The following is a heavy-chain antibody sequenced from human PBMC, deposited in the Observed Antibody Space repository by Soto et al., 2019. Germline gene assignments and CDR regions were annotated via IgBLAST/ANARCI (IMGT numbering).Heavy chain of an antibody. CDR3: ARALAGTGGYYFDY. CDR1: GYTFTSHG. D-gene: IGHD6-19*01. CDR2: ISAYNGNT. Sequence: ASVKVSCKASGYTFTSHGISWVRQAPGQGLEWMGWISAYNGNTNYAQKLQGRVTMTTDTSTSTAYMELRSLGSDDTAVYYCARALAGTGGYYFDYWGQGTLVTVSS. J-gene: IGHJ4*02. V-gene: IGHV1-18*01.